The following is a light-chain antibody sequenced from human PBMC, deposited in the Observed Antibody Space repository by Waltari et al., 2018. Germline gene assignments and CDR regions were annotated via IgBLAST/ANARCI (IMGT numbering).Light chain of an antibody. V-gene: IGKV1-39*01. CDR3: QQSYNTPRT. Sequence: DIQMTQSPSSLSASVGDTVTITCRASQSIDTFLNWYKPRPGMAPNVLIYTASNLYSGVPSRFSGSRSGTEFTLTITSLQPEDFATYYCQQSYNTPRTFGPGTKVDVK. J-gene: IGKJ3*01. CDR1: QSIDTF. CDR2: TAS.